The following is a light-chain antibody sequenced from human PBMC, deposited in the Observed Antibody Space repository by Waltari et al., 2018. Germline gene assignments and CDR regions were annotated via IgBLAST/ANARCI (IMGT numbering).Light chain of an antibody. J-gene: IGKJ2*01. CDR2: GAS. Sequence: EIVMPQSQATLSVSPGERANLSCRASQSVSSNLAWYQHKPGQAPRLLIYGASTRATGIPARFSGSGSGTEFTLTISSLQSEDFAVYYCQQYNNWPLYTFGQGTKLEIK. V-gene: IGKV3-15*01. CDR1: QSVSSN. CDR3: QQYNNWPLYT.